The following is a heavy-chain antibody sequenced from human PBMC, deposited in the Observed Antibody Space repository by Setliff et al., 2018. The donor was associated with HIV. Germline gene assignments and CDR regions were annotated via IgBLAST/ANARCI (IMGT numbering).Heavy chain of an antibody. Sequence: GGSLRLSCAASGFTFTDYWMHWVRQVPGQGLVWVSRINVDGSSISYADSVEGRFTISRDNSRNRLFLQMNSLRVEDTAVYYCARDPTVGSPDYFDFWGQGTLVTVS. CDR3: ARDPTVGSPDYFDF. D-gene: IGHD1-26*01. J-gene: IGHJ4*02. CDR2: INVDGSSI. CDR1: GFTFTDYW. V-gene: IGHV3-74*01.